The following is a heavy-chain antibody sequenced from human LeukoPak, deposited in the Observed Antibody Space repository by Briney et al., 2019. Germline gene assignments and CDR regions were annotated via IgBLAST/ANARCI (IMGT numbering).Heavy chain of an antibody. CDR2: MNPNSGNT. D-gene: IGHD5-18*01. CDR3: ARGSYGYLGFDY. V-gene: IGHV1-8*01. Sequence: RASVKVSCKASGYTFTSYDINWVRQATGQGLEWMGWMNPNSGNTGYAQKFLGRVTMTRNTSMTTAYMELSGLRSEDTAVYYCARGSYGYLGFDYWGQGTLVTVSS. J-gene: IGHJ4*02. CDR1: GYTFTSYD.